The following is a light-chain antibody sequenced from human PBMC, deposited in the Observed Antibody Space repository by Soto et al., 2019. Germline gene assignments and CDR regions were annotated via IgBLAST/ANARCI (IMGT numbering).Light chain of an antibody. V-gene: IGLV2-23*01. J-gene: IGLJ2*01. Sequence: QSALTQPASVSASPGQSITISCTGTSSNVGTYDLVSWYRHHPDKAPKLIIYEGTKRPSGISSRFSGYKSGNTASLTISGLQAEDDADYYCCSFAVGAALVFGGGTKLTVL. CDR3: CSFAVGAALV. CDR1: SSNVGTYDL. CDR2: EGT.